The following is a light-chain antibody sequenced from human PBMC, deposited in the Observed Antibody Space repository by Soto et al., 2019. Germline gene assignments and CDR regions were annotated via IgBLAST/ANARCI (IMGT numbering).Light chain of an antibody. CDR3: QQYNSYST. V-gene: IGKV1-5*01. J-gene: IGKJ1*01. CDR2: DAS. Sequence: DIQITQSPATLSASVGDRVTITCRASQSISSWLAWYQQKPGKAPKLLIYDASSLESWVPSRFSGSGSGTEFTLTISSLQPDDFATYYCQQYNSYSTFGQGTKVDIK. CDR1: QSISSW.